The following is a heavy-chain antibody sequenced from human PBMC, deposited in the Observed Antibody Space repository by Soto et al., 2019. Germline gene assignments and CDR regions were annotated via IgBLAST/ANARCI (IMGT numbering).Heavy chain of an antibody. CDR1: GGSFSGYY. J-gene: IGHJ4*02. CDR2: INHSGST. V-gene: IGHV4-34*01. Sequence: PSETLSLTCAVYGGSFSGYYWSWIRQPPGKGLEWIGEINHSGSTNYNPSLKSRVTISVDTSKNQFSLNLSFVTAADTAVYYCATMGTPATGLYYFDYWGQRTLVTVSS. CDR3: ATMGTPATGLYYFDY. D-gene: IGHD1-7*01.